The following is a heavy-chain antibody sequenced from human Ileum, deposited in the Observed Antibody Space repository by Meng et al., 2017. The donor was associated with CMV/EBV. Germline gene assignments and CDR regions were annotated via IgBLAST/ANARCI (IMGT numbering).Heavy chain of an antibody. J-gene: IGHJ4*02. CDR2: IFTDGVT. CDR3: TRGYSGSSG. D-gene: IGHD4-11*01. Sequence: GGSLRLSCSASGFIVSNNYMSWVRQAPGKGLEWVSLIFTDGVTYYADSVKGRFTIFRDNSKNTLNLQMNGLGPEDTAVYYCTRGYSGSSGWGQGTRVTGSS. V-gene: IGHV3-66*02. CDR1: GFIVSNNY.